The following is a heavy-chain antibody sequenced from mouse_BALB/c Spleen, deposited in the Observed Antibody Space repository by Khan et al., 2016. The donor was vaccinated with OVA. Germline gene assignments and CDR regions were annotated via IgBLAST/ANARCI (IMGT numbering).Heavy chain of an antibody. J-gene: IGHJ2*01. V-gene: IGHV3-2*02. D-gene: IGHD2-10*02. Sequence: EVQLQESGPGLVKPSQSLSFTCTVTGYSITSDYAWNWIRQFPGNKLEWMGFISYSGNNKYNTYLKSQLSVTRDTTKNQFFLQLNSVTTEDTATNYSTRVYGRYFDYWGQGTTLTVSS. CDR2: ISYSGNN. CDR3: TRVYGRYFDY. CDR1: GYSITSDYA.